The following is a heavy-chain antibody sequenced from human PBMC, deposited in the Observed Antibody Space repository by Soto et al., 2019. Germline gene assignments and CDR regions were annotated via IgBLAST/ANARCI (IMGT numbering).Heavy chain of an antibody. V-gene: IGHV4-4*02. CDR3: ARWVAGYYYGMDV. D-gene: IGHD2-15*01. Sequence: PSETLSLTCAVSGGSISSSNWWSWVRQPPGEGLEWIGEIYHSGSTNYNPSLKSRVTISVDKSKNQFSLKLSSVTAADTAVYYCARWVAGYYYGMDVWGQGTTVTVS. CDR1: GGSISSSNW. CDR2: IYHSGST. J-gene: IGHJ6*02.